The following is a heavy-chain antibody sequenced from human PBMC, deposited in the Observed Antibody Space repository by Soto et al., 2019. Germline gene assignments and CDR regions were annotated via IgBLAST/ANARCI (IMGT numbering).Heavy chain of an antibody. CDR1: GFTFSDCY. CDR3: ARRAASGRHFDH. V-gene: IGHV3-11*01. J-gene: IGHJ4*02. D-gene: IGHD6-13*01. Sequence: QVQLVESGGGLVKSGGSLRLSCAASGFTFSDCYMNWIRQAPGKGLEWLSYISSSGNSMYYADSVKGRFTVSRDNAENSLYLQMNSLRAEDTAVYYCARRAASGRHFDHWGQGTLVSVSS. CDR2: ISSSGNSM.